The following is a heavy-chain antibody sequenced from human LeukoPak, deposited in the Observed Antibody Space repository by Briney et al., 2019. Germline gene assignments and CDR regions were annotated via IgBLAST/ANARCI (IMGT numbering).Heavy chain of an antibody. CDR3: VRGYSFGPYGMDV. CDR1: GFPFSSYA. Sequence: GGSLRLSCSASGFPFSSYAMHWVRQAPGKGLEYVSAISDSGGSTYYADSVKGRFTISSDNSKNTLYLQMSSLRAEDTAVYFCVRGYSFGPYGMDVWGQGTTVTVSS. CDR2: ISDSGGST. J-gene: IGHJ6*02. D-gene: IGHD2-15*01. V-gene: IGHV3-64D*09.